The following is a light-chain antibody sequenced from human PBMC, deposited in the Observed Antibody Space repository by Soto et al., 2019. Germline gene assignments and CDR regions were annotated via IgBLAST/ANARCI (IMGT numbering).Light chain of an antibody. CDR2: GAS. Sequence: ETVLTQAPGTLSLSPGGRATLSCRASQTIRSNYLAWYRQTPGQAPRLLIYGASNRATGIADRFSGSGSGTDFTLIISRLEAEDFALYYCQQYCSSPWTFGQGTKVEIK. CDR1: QTIRSNY. V-gene: IGKV3-20*01. J-gene: IGKJ1*01. CDR3: QQYCSSPWT.